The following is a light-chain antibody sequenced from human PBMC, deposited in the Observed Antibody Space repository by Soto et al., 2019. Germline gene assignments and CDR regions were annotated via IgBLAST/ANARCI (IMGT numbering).Light chain of an antibody. CDR1: QDISDY. CDR3: LQHKSYPRT. CDR2: AAS. J-gene: IGKJ1*01. V-gene: IGKV1-9*01. Sequence: DIQLTQSPSFLSASVGDRVTITCRASQDISDYLAWYQQRPGKAPKLLIYAASTLQSGVPSRFSGSGSGTEFTLTISSLQPEDFATYYCLQHKSYPRTFGQGTKVDIK.